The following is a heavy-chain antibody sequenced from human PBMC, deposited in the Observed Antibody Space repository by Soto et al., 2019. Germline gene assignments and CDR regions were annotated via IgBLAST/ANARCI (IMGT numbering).Heavy chain of an antibody. J-gene: IGHJ4*02. CDR2: ISYDGSNK. CDR3: ARDRYSGSFLDY. Sequence: VAVISYDGSNKYYADSVKGRFTISRDNSKNTLYLQMNSLRAEDTAVYYCARDRYSGSFLDYWGQGTLVTVSS. V-gene: IGHV3-30-3*01. D-gene: IGHD1-26*01.